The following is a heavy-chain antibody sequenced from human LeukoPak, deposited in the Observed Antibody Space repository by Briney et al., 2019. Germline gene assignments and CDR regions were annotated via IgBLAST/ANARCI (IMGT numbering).Heavy chain of an antibody. D-gene: IGHD4-23*01. CDR1: GGSISSYY. J-gene: IGHJ4*02. Sequence: SETLSLTCTVSGGSISSYYWSWIRQPPGKGLEWIGYIYYSGITNYNPSLKSRVTVSVDTSKSQFSLRLTSVTAADTAVYYCARHADYGGYLDYWGQGTLVTASS. V-gene: IGHV4-59*08. CDR2: IYYSGIT. CDR3: ARHADYGGYLDY.